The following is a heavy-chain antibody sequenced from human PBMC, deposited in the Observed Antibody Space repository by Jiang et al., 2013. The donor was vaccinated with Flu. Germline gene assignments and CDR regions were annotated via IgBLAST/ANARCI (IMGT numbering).Heavy chain of an antibody. V-gene: IGHV4-59*13. J-gene: IGHJ4*03. CDR1: GDSITYYY. CDR3: ARKSSEGFDF. Sequence: GPGLVKASETLSLTCTVSGDSITYYYWSWIRQSPGKELEWLGHVHYSGSTTYNPSLKSRVTISLDRSKNQFSLKLNSVTPADTAVYHCARKSSEGFDFWGHGTMVTVSS. CDR2: VHYSGST.